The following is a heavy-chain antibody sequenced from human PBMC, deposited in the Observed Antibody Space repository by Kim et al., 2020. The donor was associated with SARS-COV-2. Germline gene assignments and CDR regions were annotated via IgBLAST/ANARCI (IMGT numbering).Heavy chain of an antibody. CDR1: GGSFSGYC. V-gene: IGHV4-34*01. CDR3: TRGKFRGGY. D-gene: IGHD3-10*01. Sequence: SETLSLTCAVYGGSFSGYCSSWIRQSPGKGLEWIGDINHIGGFIYNPSLKSRVTISVDTSKNHFSLKLSSVTAADTAVYYCTRGKFRGGYWGQGTLVTVSS. J-gene: IGHJ4*02. CDR2: INHIGGF.